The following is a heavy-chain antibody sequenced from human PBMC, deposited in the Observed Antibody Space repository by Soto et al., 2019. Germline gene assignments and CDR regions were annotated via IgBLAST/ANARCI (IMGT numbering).Heavy chain of an antibody. CDR1: GFTLSSYA. CDR3: ARDTTWRSWIY. D-gene: IGHD3-16*01. Sequence: EVQLLESGGGLVQPGGSLRLSCVASGFTLSSYAMNWVRQAPGKGLEWVSVISSGGSTYYADSVKGRFTISRDNSKNTLYLQMNSLSVEDTALYYCARDTTWRSWIYWGQGTLVTVSS. CDR2: ISSGGST. V-gene: IGHV3-23*01. J-gene: IGHJ4*02.